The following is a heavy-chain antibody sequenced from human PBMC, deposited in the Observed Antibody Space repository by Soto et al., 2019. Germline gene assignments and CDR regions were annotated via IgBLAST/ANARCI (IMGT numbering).Heavy chain of an antibody. J-gene: IGHJ4*02. CDR3: ARVPRSGHANNYFDY. CDR1: GGSLNSTC. CDR2: IYYSGSS. V-gene: IGHV4-59*06. D-gene: IGHD2-2*01. Sequence: PSETLCLTCPVSGGSLNSTCGPWIRQHPGKGLEWIGYIYYSGSSYYNPSLKSRVTISLDTSKNQFSRKLSSVTAADTAVYYCARVPRSGHANNYFDYWGQGTLVTVSS.